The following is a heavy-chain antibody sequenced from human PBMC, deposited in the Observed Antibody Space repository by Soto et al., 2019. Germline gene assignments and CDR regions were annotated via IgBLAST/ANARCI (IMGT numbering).Heavy chain of an antibody. CDR1: VGSISSSNW. V-gene: IGHV4-4*02. CDR2: IYHSGST. CDR3: ARSPSSSWYGGGAFDI. Sequence: PSETLSLTCTVSVGSISSSNWWRWVRQPPGKGLEWIGEIYHSGSTNYNPSLKGRVTISVDKSKNQISLRLSSVTAADTAVFYCARSPSSSWYGGGAFDIWGQGTMVNVSS. D-gene: IGHD6-13*01. J-gene: IGHJ3*02.